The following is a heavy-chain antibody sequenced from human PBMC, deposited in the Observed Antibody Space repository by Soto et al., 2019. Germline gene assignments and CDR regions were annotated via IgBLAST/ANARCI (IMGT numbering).Heavy chain of an antibody. Sequence: ASVKVSCKASGYTFTSYYIQWVRQAPGQGLEWMGIINPSGGSTNYAQKFQGRVTMTRDTSTSTVYMELSSLRSEDTAIYYCSRGYPPRDQLGNLPGAFWGQGTLVTVSS. CDR2: INPSGGST. D-gene: IGHD1-1*01. CDR3: SRGYPPRDQLGNLPGAF. V-gene: IGHV1-46*03. J-gene: IGHJ4*02. CDR1: GYTFTSYY.